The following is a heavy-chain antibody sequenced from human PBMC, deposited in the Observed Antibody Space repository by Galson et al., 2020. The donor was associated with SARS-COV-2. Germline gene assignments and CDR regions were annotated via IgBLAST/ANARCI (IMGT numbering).Heavy chain of an antibody. Sequence: GGSLRLSCAASGFTFSSYVMHWVRQAPGKGLEWVAVISKDGGNKYYADSVKGRFTISRDNSKNTLYLQVNSLRAEDTAVYYCAREYGSGWVYFDYWGQGTLVTGSS. V-gene: IGHV3-30*04. D-gene: IGHD6-19*01. J-gene: IGHJ4*02. CDR1: GFTFSSYV. CDR3: AREYGSGWVYFDY. CDR2: ISKDGGNK.